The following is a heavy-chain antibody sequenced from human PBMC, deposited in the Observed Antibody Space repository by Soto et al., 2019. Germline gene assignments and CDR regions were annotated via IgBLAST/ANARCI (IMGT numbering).Heavy chain of an antibody. V-gene: IGHV4-59*08. CDR3: ARRIGVAVAGTGAFDI. Sequence: SETLSLTCTVSGGSISSYYWSWIRQPPGKGLEWIGYIYYSGNTNYNPSLKSRVTISVDTSKNQFSLKLSSVTAADTAVYYCARRIGVAVAGTGAFDIWGQGTMVTVSS. J-gene: IGHJ3*02. D-gene: IGHD6-19*01. CDR2: IYYSGNT. CDR1: GGSISSYY.